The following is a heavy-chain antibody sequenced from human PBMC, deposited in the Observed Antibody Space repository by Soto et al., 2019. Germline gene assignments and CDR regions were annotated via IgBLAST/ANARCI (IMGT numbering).Heavy chain of an antibody. CDR1: GYTFTSYG. V-gene: IGHV1-18*01. D-gene: IGHD3-3*01. CDR2: ISAYNGNT. J-gene: IGHJ4*02. CDR3: ARDVKRFLEWPHFDY. Sequence: GASVKVSCKASGYTFTSYGISWVRQAPGQGLEWMGWISAYNGNTNYAQKLQGRVTMTTDTSTSTAYTELRSLRSDDTAVYYCARDVKRFLEWPHFDYWGQGTLVTVSS.